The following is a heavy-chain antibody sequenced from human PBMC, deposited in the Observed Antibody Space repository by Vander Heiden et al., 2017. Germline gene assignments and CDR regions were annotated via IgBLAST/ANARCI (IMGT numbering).Heavy chain of an antibody. D-gene: IGHD6-6*01. CDR3: ASLYSSSSGGYYYYGMDV. CDR2: IYYSGST. J-gene: IGHJ6*04. Sequence: QVQLQESGPGLVKPSETLSLTCTVSGGSISSYYWSWIRQPPGKGLEWIGYIYYSGSTNYNPSLKSRVTISVDTSKNQFSLKLSSVTAADTAVYYCASLYSSSSGGYYYYGMDVWGEGTTVNVSS. CDR1: GGSISSYY. V-gene: IGHV4-59*01.